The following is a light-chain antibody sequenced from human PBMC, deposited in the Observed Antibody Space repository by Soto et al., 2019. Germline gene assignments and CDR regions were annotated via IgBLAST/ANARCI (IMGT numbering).Light chain of an antibody. CDR2: EVS. J-gene: IGLJ1*01. V-gene: IGLV2-14*01. CDR3: SSYISSSTLV. CDR1: SSDVGGYNY. Sequence: QSVLTQPGSVSASPGQSITIPCPGTSSDVGGYNYVSWYQQHPGKAPKLMIYEVSNRPSGVSNRFSGSKSGNTASLTISGLQAEDEADYYCSSYISSSTLVFGTGTKVTVL.